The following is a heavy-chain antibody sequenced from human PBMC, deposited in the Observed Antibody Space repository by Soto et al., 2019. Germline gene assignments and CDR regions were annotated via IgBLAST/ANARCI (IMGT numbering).Heavy chain of an antibody. D-gene: IGHD2-2*01. Sequence: EASVKVSFKASGGPFSSYAISWVRQAPGQGLEWMGGIIPIFGTANYAQKFQVRVTITAYESTSTAYMELSSLRSEDTAVYYCARGGDIVVVHAAGYFDYWGQGTLVTVSS. CDR2: IIPIFGTA. CDR1: GGPFSSYA. J-gene: IGHJ4*02. CDR3: ARGGDIVVVHAAGYFDY. V-gene: IGHV1-69*13.